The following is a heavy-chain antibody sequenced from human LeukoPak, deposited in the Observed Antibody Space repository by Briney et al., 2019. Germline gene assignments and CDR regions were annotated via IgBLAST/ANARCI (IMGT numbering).Heavy chain of an antibody. CDR3: ARDRLTYCSSTSCYSRIRWFDP. V-gene: IGHV1-69*05. J-gene: IGHJ5*02. CDR1: GGTFSSYA. Sequence: ASVKVSCKASGGTFSSYAISRVRQAPGQGLEWMGRIIPIFGTANYAQKFQGRVTITTDESTSTAYMELSSLRSEDTAVYYCARDRLTYCSSTSCYSRIRWFDPWGQGTLVTVSS. D-gene: IGHD2-2*01. CDR2: IIPIFGTA.